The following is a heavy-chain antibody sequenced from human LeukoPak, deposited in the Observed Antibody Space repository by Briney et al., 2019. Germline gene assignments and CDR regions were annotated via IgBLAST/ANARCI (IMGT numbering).Heavy chain of an antibody. CDR3: ARGEKEMATIRRYYFDY. D-gene: IGHD5-24*01. CDR1: GGSFSGYY. V-gene: IGHV4-34*01. Sequence: SETLSLTCAVYGGSFSGYYWSWIRQPPGKGLEWIGEINHSGSTNYNPSLKSRVTISVDTSKNQFSLKLSSVTAADTAVYYCARGEKEMATIRRYYFDYWGQGTLVTVSS. J-gene: IGHJ4*02. CDR2: INHSGST.